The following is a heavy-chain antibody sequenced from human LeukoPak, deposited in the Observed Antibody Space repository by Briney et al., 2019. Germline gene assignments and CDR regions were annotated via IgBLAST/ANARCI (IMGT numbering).Heavy chain of an antibody. V-gene: IGHV3-23*01. Sequence: PGGSLRLSCAASGFTFSSYGMSWVRQAPGKGLEWVSAISGSGGSTYYADSVKGRFTISRDNSKNTLYLQMNNLRAGDTAVYYCAKVQTYYYGSGSPLYMDVWGKGTTVTISS. CDR1: GFTFSSYG. CDR3: AKVQTYYYGSGSPLYMDV. CDR2: ISGSGGST. J-gene: IGHJ6*03. D-gene: IGHD3-10*01.